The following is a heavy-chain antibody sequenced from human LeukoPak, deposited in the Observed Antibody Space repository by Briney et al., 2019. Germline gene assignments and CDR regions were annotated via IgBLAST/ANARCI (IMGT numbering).Heavy chain of an antibody. V-gene: IGHV4-38-2*02. CDR1: GYFITSGYY. D-gene: IGHD4-17*01. Sequence: PSETLSLTCTVSGYFITSGYYWGCIRQSPGKGLEWIGSIYQSGTTYYNPSLKSRVTISVDTSKNQFALKLNSVTAADTAVYYCASLTTIYSWFDPWGQGILVTVSS. CDR2: IYQSGTT. CDR3: ASLTTIYSWFDP. J-gene: IGHJ5*02.